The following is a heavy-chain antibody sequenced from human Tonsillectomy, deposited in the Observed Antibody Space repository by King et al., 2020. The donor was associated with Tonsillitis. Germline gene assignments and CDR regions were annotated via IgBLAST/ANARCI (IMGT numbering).Heavy chain of an antibody. CDR3: ARLTVATVPWFDP. D-gene: IGHD4-11*01. CDR2: IYYSGST. Sequence: HVQLQESGPGLVKPSETLSLTCTVSGGPICSHYWSWIRQTPGKGLEWIGDIYYSGSTNCNASLKSRVTISADTSKNQFSLKLRSVTAADTAVYYCARLTVATVPWFDPWGQGTLVTVSS. J-gene: IGHJ5*02. V-gene: IGHV4-59*08. CDR1: GGPICSHY.